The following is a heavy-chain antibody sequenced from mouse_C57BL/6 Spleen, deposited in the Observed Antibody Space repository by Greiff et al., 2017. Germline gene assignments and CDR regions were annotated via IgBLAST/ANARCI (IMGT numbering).Heavy chain of an antibody. CDR1: GYTFTSYW. Sequence: QVQLKQSGAELVMPGASVKLSCKASGYTFTSYWMHWVKQRPGQGLEWIGEIDPSDSYTNYNQKFKGKSTLTVDKSSSTAYMQLSSLTSEDSAVYYCARSDGYYWYFDVWGTGTTVTVSS. V-gene: IGHV1-69*01. CDR2: IDPSDSYT. CDR3: ARSDGYYWYFDV. J-gene: IGHJ1*03. D-gene: IGHD2-3*01.